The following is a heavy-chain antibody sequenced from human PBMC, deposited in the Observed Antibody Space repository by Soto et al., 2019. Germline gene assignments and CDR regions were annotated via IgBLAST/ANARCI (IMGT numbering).Heavy chain of an antibody. CDR1: GGSISSGGYY. CDR2: IYFSGSA. J-gene: IGHJ3*02. V-gene: IGHV4-31*03. CDR3: ARESSSLDAFDI. Sequence: QVQLQESGPGLVKPSQTLSLTCTVSGGSISSGGYYWSWIRQHPEKGLEWIGYIYFSGSAYYSPSLKSRVTISVDTSKNQFSLRLTSVTAADTAVYYCARESSSLDAFDIGGQGTMVTVSP. D-gene: IGHD6-13*01.